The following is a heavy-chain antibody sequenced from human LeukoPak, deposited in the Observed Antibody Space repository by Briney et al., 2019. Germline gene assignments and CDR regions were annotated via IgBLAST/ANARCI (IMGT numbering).Heavy chain of an antibody. D-gene: IGHD6-19*01. CDR1: GFTFSSYW. CDR2: IKQDGSEK. V-gene: IGHV3-7*01. Sequence: GGSLRPSCAASGFTFSSYWMSWVRQAPGKGLEWVANIKQDGSEKYYVDSVKGRFTISRDNAKNSLYLQMNSLRAEDTAVYYCARVGRETVAGTSYYYYGMDVWGQGTTVTVSS. CDR3: ARVGRETVAGTSYYYYGMDV. J-gene: IGHJ6*02.